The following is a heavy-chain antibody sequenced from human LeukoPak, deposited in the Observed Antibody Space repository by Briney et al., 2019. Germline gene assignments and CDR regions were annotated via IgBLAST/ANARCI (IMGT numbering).Heavy chain of an antibody. CDR3: ARDMRNLDYYVDAFDI. J-gene: IGHJ3*02. CDR2: IYYSGST. CDR1: GGSISSYF. V-gene: IGHV4-59*01. D-gene: IGHD3-10*02. Sequence: PSETLSLTCTVSGGSISSYFWSWIRQPPGKGLEWIGYIYYSGSTNYNPSLKSRVTISVDTSKNQFSLRLSSVTAADTAVYYCARDMRNLDYYVDAFDIWGQETMVTVSS.